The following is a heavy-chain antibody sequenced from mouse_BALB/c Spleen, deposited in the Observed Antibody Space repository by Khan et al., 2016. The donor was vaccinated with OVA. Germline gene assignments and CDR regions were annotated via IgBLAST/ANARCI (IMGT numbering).Heavy chain of an antibody. CDR3: ARYGISPYYAMDY. CDR1: GYTFTSYV. J-gene: IGHJ4*01. V-gene: IGHV1S136*01. D-gene: IGHD1-1*01. Sequence: VQLQQSGPELVKPGASVKMSCKASGYTFTSYVIHWVKQKPGQGLEWIGYINPYNDGTKYNEKFKGKATLTSDKSSSTAYMELSSLTSEDSAVXFCARYGISPYYAMDYWGQGTSVTVSS. CDR2: INPYNDGT.